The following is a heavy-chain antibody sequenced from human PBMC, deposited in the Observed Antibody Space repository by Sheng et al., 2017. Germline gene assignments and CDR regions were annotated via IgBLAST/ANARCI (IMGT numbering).Heavy chain of an antibody. CDR2: IIPIFGTA. CDR3: ARDLNGYYYDSSGPVMLFDI. J-gene: IGHJ3*02. V-gene: IGHV1-69*05. D-gene: IGHD3-22*01. Sequence: QVQLVQSGAEVKKPGSSVKVSCKASGGTFSSYAISWVRQAPGQGLEWMGGIIPIFGTANYAQKFQGRVTITTDESTSTAYMELSSLRSEDTAVYYCARDLNGYYYDSSGPVMLFDIWGQGTMVTVSS. CDR1: GGTFSSYA.